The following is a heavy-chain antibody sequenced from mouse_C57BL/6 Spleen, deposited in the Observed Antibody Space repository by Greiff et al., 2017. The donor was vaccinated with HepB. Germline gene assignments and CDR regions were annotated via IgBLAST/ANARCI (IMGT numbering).Heavy chain of an antibody. V-gene: IGHV1-81*01. CDR2: IYPRSGNT. Sequence: VKLMESGAELARPGASVKLSCKASGYTFTSYGISWVKQRTGQGLEWIGEIYPRSGNTYYNEKFKGKATLTADKSSSTAYMELRSLTSEDSAVYFCAREGLRFLDYWGQGTTLTVSS. CDR3: AREGLRFLDY. D-gene: IGHD1-1*01. J-gene: IGHJ2*01. CDR1: GYTFTSYG.